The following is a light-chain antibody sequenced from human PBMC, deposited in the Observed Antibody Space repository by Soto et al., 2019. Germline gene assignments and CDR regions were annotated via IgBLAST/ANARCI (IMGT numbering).Light chain of an antibody. CDR3: TSWTTSTTMI. CDR1: SSDIGAYNF. Sequence: LTQPASVSGSPGQSITISCTGTSSDIGAYNFVSWYQQHPGKAPKLMLYDVNIRPSGVSNRFSGSKSGNTASLTISGLQADDEADYYCTSWTTSTTMIFGGGTKVTVL. J-gene: IGLJ2*01. CDR2: DVN. V-gene: IGLV2-14*03.